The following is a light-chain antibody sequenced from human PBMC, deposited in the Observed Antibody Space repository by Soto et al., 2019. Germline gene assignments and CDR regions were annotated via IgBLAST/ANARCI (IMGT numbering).Light chain of an antibody. J-gene: IGKJ1*01. CDR1: QSVSTNQ. V-gene: IGKV3-20*01. CDR3: QVYGIAPWT. CDR2: SAT. Sequence: EIVLTQSPGALSLSPGETATLSCRASQSVSTNQLAWYQQKRGQAPRLVFHSATTRANAFPARFSGSGSGTDFTLTIYRPEPEDFAVYYCQVYGIAPWTFGRGTKVDIK.